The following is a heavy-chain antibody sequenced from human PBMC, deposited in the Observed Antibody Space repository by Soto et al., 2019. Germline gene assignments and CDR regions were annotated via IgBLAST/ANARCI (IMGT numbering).Heavy chain of an antibody. D-gene: IGHD1-26*01. V-gene: IGHV3-30*18. CDR1: GFTFSSYD. Sequence: GGSLRLSCAASGFTFSSYDMHWVRQTPGKGLEWVAVISYDGSNKYYADSVRGRSTISRDNSKNTVYLQMNSLRAEDTAVYYCAKSGASGPPNQSYYLDVWGQGTTVTVSS. CDR2: ISYDGSNK. CDR3: AKSGASGPPNQSYYLDV. J-gene: IGHJ6*02.